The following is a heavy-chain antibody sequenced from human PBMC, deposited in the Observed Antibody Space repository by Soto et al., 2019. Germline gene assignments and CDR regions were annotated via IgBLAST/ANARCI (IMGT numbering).Heavy chain of an antibody. CDR2: ISSGGNT. CDR3: AKLGYCTRGTCYLDYYYGVDV. V-gene: IGHV3-23*01. CDR1: GFSFSRNA. D-gene: IGHD2-15*01. J-gene: IGHJ6*02. Sequence: QLLESGGGLVQPGGSLRLSCEASGFSFSRNAMSWVRQAPGKGLEWVSSISSGGNTYYADSVKGRFTISRDNSKNTQSLQMTSLGAEDTAVYYCAKLGYCTRGTCYLDYYYGVDVWGQGTTVTVS.